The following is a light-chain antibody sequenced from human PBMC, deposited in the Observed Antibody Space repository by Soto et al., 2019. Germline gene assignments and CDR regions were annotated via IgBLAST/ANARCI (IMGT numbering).Light chain of an antibody. V-gene: IGLV2-14*01. CDR2: DVT. J-gene: IGLJ1*01. Sequence: QSALTQPASVSGSPGQSITIYCSGTSSDVGGYNYVSWFQQHPDKVPKLMICDVTNRPSGISNRFSGSKSGNTASLTISGLQAEDEADYYCTSYKSSSSYVFGTGTKVTV. CDR1: SSDVGGYNY. CDR3: TSYKSSSSYV.